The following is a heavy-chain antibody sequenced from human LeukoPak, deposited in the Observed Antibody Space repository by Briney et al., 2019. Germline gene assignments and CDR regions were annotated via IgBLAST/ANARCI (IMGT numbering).Heavy chain of an antibody. J-gene: IGHJ4*02. CDR3: ARDRIAVAGPLFDY. CDR2: ISSSSSYI. Sequence: PGGSLRLSCAASGFTFSSYSMNWVRQAPGRGLEWVSSISSSSSYIYYADSVKGRFTISRDNAKNSLYLQMNSLRAEDTAVYYCARDRIAVAGPLFDYWGQGTLATVSS. D-gene: IGHD6-19*01. V-gene: IGHV3-21*01. CDR1: GFTFSSYS.